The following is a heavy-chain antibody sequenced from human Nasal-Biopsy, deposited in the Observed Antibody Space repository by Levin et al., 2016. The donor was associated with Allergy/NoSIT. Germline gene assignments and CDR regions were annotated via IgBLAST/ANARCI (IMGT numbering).Heavy chain of an antibody. V-gene: IGHV3-11*05. Sequence: GESLKISCAASGFTFNDYFMSWVRQAPGKGLEWLSYISIRSTYINYADSVKGRFTISRDNAKNSLYLQMNSLRAEDSAVYYCARVFRSSQSGVVVVASPLDYWGQGTLVTVSS. CDR2: ISIRSTYI. D-gene: IGHD2-15*01. J-gene: IGHJ4*02. CDR1: GFTFNDYF. CDR3: ARVFRSSQSGVVVVASPLDY.